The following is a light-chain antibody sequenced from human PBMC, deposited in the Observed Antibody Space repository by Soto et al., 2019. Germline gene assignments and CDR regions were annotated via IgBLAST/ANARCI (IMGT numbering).Light chain of an antibody. CDR3: QNYNSAPFI. V-gene: IGKV1-27*01. Sequence: DLQTAQSPPSLSASVGARVTVACPASPDSGKSLAWYPQRPGKSPRLLIYVASTLHSGVPARFSGSGSGTHFILAISILRPEDVAVYYCQNYNSAPFIFGGGTKVEV. CDR2: VAS. CDR1: PDSGKS. J-gene: IGKJ4*01.